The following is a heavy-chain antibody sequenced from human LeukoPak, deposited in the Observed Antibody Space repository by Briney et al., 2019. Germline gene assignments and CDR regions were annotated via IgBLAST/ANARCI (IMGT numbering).Heavy chain of an antibody. Sequence: ASVKVSCKASGYTFTSYGISWVRQAPGQGLEWMGWISADNGNTNYAQKLQGRVTMTTDTFTSTAYMELRSLRSDDTAVYYCARAYRVPASMAGDHWGQGTLVTVSS. J-gene: IGHJ4*02. CDR3: ARAYRVPASMAGDH. V-gene: IGHV1-18*01. D-gene: IGHD2-2*01. CDR1: GYTFTSYG. CDR2: ISADNGNT.